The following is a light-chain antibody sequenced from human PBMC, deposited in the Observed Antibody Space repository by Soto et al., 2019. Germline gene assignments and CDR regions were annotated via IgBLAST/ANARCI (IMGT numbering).Light chain of an antibody. CDR3: QQRSNWPPYT. CDR2: GAS. V-gene: IGKV3-11*01. CDR1: QSFRGL. J-gene: IGKJ2*01. Sequence: EVVLTQSPVTLSLSPGERATLSFRASQSFRGLLAWYRQKPGQAPRLLIYGASTRATGIPARFSGSGSGTEFTLTISSLEPEDFAVYYCQQRSNWPPYTFGQGTKVDI.